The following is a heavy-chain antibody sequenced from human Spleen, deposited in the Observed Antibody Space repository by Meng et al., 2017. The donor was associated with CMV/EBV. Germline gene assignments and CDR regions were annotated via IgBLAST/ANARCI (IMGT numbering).Heavy chain of an antibody. Sequence: SETLSLTCTVSGGSISSYYWSWIRQPPGKGLEWIGYIYYSGSTNYNPSLKSRVTISVDTSKTQFSLKLSSVTAADTAVYYCARVYRVSSSWEFDYWGQGTLVTVSS. CDR1: GGSISSYY. V-gene: IGHV4-59*12. D-gene: IGHD6-13*01. J-gene: IGHJ4*02. CDR2: IYYSGST. CDR3: ARVYRVSSSWEFDY.